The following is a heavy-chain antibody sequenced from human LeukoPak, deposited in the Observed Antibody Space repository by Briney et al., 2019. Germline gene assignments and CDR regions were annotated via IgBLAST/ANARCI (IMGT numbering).Heavy chain of an antibody. CDR2: IIPILGIA. V-gene: IGHV1-69*04. CDR3: ASTPTYYDILTGYSDAFDI. Sequence: GASVKVSCKAYGYTFTSYDLNWVRQAPGQGLEWMGRIIPILGIANYAQKFQGRVTITADKSTSTAYMELSSLRSEDTAVYYCASTPTYYDILTGYSDAFDIWGQGTMVTVSS. J-gene: IGHJ3*02. CDR1: GYTFTSYD. D-gene: IGHD3-9*01.